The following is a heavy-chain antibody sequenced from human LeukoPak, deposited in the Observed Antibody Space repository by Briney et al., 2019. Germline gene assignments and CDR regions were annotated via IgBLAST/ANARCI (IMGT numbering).Heavy chain of an antibody. CDR2: MYYSGST. Sequence: SETLSLTCTVSGGPISRYYWSWIRQPPGKGLEWIGYMYYSGSTNYNPSLKSRVTISVDTSKNQFSMKLSSVTAADTAVYYCAGGDYGAPIDYWGQGTLVIVAS. V-gene: IGHV4-59*01. D-gene: IGHD4-17*01. J-gene: IGHJ4*02. CDR3: AGGDYGAPIDY. CDR1: GGPISRYY.